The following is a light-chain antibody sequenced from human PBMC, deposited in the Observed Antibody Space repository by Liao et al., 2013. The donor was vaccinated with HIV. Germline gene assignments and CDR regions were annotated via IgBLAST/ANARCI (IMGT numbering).Light chain of an antibody. CDR3: QAWDSFAAV. J-gene: IGLJ2*01. Sequence: SYELTQPPSVSVSPGQTARITCSGDALPKQYAYWYQQKPGQAPVLLIYKDSERPSGIPERFSGSNSGNTATLTISETQAMDEATYYCQAWDSFAAVFGGGTKLTVL. CDR1: ALPKQY. CDR2: KDS. V-gene: IGLV3-25*02.